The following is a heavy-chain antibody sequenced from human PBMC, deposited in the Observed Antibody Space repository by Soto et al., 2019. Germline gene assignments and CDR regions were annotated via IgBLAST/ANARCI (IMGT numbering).Heavy chain of an antibody. J-gene: IGHJ4*02. Sequence: QMQLVQSGAEVTKTGSSVTVSCQALGNTFSYRYLHWVRQAPGQALEWMGWIAPFSGDVHYAQKFQERVTLTRDMSINTAYMRMSSLRSEDTAIYFCASGGAGSGPFTWELPDHWGQGTLVTVSS. V-gene: IGHV1-45*02. D-gene: IGHD1-26*01. CDR1: GNTFSYRY. CDR2: IAPFSGDV. CDR3: ASGGAGSGPFTWELPDH.